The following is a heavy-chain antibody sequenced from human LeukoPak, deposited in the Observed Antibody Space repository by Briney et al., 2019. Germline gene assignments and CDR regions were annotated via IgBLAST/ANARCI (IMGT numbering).Heavy chain of an antibody. J-gene: IGHJ4*02. V-gene: IGHV3-53*01. CDR1: GFSFYGDW. Sequence: GGPLRLSCAASGFSFYGDWMNWVRQAPGKGLEWVSVIYSGGSTYYADSVKGRFTISRDNSKNTLYLQMNSLRAEDTAVYYCARDSGYSSSWVWGQGTLVTVSS. CDR2: IYSGGST. CDR3: ARDSGYSSSWV. D-gene: IGHD6-13*01.